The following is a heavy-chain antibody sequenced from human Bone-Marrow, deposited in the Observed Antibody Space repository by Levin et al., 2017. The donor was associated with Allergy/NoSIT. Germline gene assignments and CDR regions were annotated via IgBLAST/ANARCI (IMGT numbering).Heavy chain of an antibody. CDR2: IKSETDGGTI. CDR1: GFSFTKVW. Sequence: GESLKISCAASGFSFTKVWMTWVRQAPGKGLEWVGRIKSETDGGTIDYAAPVKGRFTISRDDSRCTLYLQMNSLKTEDTAVYYCTTEVWARSIRDDYWGQGTLVTVSS. J-gene: IGHJ4*02. CDR3: TTEVWARSIRDDY. D-gene: IGHD2-21*01. V-gene: IGHV3-15*01.